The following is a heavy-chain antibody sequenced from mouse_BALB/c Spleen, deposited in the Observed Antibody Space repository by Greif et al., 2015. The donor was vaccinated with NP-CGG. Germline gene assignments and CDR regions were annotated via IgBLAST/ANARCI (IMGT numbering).Heavy chain of an antibody. J-gene: IGHJ4*01. CDR3: ARPLYDFPYAMDY. Sequence: LVESGPELVKPGASVKMSCKASGYTFTSYVMHWVKQRPGQGLEWIGYINPYNDGTKYNEKFKGKATLTSDKSSSTAYMELSSLTSEDSAVYYCARPLYDFPYAMDYWGQGTSVTVSS. D-gene: IGHD2-4*01. V-gene: IGHV1-14*01. CDR2: INPYNDGT. CDR1: GYTFTSYV.